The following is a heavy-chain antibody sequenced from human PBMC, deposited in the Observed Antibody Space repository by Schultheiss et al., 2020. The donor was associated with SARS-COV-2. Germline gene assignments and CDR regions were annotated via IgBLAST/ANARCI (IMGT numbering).Heavy chain of an antibody. J-gene: IGHJ4*02. CDR2: ISRDSFL. Sequence: GGSLRLSCAASGFTFSSYSMNWVRQAPGKGLEWVSSISRDSFLYYADSVKGRFTISRDNAKNSLYLQMNSLRAEDTAVYYCARLFSGTYSLDYWGQGTLVTVSS. V-gene: IGHV3-21*01. D-gene: IGHD3-10*02. CDR3: ARLFSGTYSLDY. CDR1: GFTFSSYS.